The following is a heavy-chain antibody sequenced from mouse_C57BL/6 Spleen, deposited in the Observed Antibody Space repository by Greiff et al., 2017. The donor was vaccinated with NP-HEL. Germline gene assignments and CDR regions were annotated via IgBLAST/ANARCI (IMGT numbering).Heavy chain of an antibody. CDR3: ARSGYDYDGRVDY. V-gene: IGHV1-55*01. CDR1: GYTFTSYW. D-gene: IGHD2-4*01. CDR2: IYPGSGST. Sequence: QVQLQQPGAELVKPGASVKMSCKASGYTFTSYWITWVKQRPGQGLEWIGDIYPGSGSTNYNEKFKSKATLTVDTSSSTAYMQLSSLTSEDSAVYYCARSGYDYDGRVDYWGQGTTLTVSS. J-gene: IGHJ2*01.